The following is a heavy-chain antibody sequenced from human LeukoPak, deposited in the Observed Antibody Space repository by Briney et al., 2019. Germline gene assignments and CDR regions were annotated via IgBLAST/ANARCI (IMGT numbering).Heavy chain of an antibody. V-gene: IGHV3-30-3*01. J-gene: IGHJ3*02. CDR1: GFTFSSYA. CDR3: AREGRGYGRGAFDI. CDR2: ISYDGSNK. D-gene: IGHD5-12*01. Sequence: GGSLRLSCAASGFTFSSYAMHWVRQAPGKGLEWVAVISYDGSNKYYADSVKGRFTISRDNSKNTLYLQMNGLRAEDTAVYYCAREGRGYGRGAFDIWGQGTMVTVSS.